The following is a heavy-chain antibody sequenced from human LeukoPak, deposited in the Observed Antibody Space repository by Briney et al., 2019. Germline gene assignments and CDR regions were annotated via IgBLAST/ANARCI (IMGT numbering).Heavy chain of an antibody. CDR3: ARGAPDFWSVYYMDV. V-gene: IGHV1-2*02. CDR1: GYTFTGYY. Sequence: ASVTVSCKASGYTFTGYYMHWVRQAPGQGLEWMGWINPNSGGTNYAQKFQGRVTMTRDTSISTAYMELSRLRSDDTAVYYCARGAPDFWSVYYMDVWGKGTTVTVSS. CDR2: INPNSGGT. D-gene: IGHD3-3*01. J-gene: IGHJ6*03.